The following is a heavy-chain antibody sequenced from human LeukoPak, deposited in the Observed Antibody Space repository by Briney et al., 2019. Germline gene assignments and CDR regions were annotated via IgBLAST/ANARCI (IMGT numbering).Heavy chain of an antibody. Sequence: PSETLSLTCTFSGGSISDYYWTWIRQPPGKGLEWIGYVSDSGISNCDVSLKSRVTISIDKSKNQFSLRLSSVTAADTAVYYCARRVGISKKYYFDYWGQGTLDTVSS. CDR1: GGSISDYY. CDR2: VSDSGIS. D-gene: IGHD2-21*01. CDR3: ARRVGISKKYYFDY. V-gene: IGHV4-59*12. J-gene: IGHJ4*02.